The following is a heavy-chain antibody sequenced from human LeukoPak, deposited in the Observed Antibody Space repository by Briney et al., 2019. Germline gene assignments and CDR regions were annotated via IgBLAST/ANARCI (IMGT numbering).Heavy chain of an antibody. J-gene: IGHJ5*02. CDR3: ARGPEKYCSGVCCSNSRFNP. CDR2: IDSDGSTT. Sequence: GGSLRLSCAASGVSFSTHWMHWVRQAPGKGLVWVSRIDSDGSTTTYADSVKGRFTISRDNAKNTLYLQMNSLRAEDTAVYYCARGPEKYCSGVCCSNSRFNPWGQGTLVTVSS. CDR1: GVSFSTHW. D-gene: IGHD2-15*01. V-gene: IGHV3-74*01.